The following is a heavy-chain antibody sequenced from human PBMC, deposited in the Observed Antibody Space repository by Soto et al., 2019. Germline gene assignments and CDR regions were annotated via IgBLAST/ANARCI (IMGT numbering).Heavy chain of an antibody. CDR2: IWYDGSNK. V-gene: IGHV3-33*01. J-gene: IGHJ3*02. Sequence: QVQLVESGGGVVQPGRSLRLSCAASGFTFSSYGMHWVRQAPGKGLEWVAVIWYDGSNKYYADSVKGRFTISRDISKNTLYLQMNSLRAEDTAVYYCARPTSSWYGDAFDIWGQGTMVTVSS. D-gene: IGHD6-13*01. CDR1: GFTFSSYG. CDR3: ARPTSSWYGDAFDI.